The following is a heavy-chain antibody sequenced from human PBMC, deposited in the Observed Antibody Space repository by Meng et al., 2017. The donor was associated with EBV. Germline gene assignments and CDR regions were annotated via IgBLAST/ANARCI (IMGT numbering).Heavy chain of an antibody. CDR3: ARVGIAVAGTGDY. D-gene: IGHD6-19*01. J-gene: IGHJ4*02. CDR1: GYPFTGYY. V-gene: IGHV1-2*06. Sequence: QGQLVQSGAGVKRPGAAVKVSCKASGYPFTGYYMHWVRQAPGQGIEWMGRINPNSGGTNYAQKFQGRVTMTRDTSISTAYMELSRLRSDDTAVYYCARVGIAVAGTGDYWGQGTLVTVSS. CDR2: INPNSGGT.